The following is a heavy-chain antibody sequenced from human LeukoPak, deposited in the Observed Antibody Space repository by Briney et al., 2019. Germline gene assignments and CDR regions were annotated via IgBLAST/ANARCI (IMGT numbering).Heavy chain of an antibody. J-gene: IGHJ4*02. D-gene: IGHD2-21*02. Sequence: PSETLSLTCSVSGGSISSYYWSGIPQPPGKALEGSGYIYYSGSPNYNPSLTSRVTISADPSNSQFSLKLSSVTAADTAVYYCARHDAVPVIRRGFDFWGQGTLVTVSS. CDR1: GGSISSYY. V-gene: IGHV4-59*08. CDR3: ARHDAVPVIRRGFDF. CDR2: IYYSGSP.